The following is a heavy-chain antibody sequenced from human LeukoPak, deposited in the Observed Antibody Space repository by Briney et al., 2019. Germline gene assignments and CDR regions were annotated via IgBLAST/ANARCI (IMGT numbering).Heavy chain of an antibody. J-gene: IGHJ3*02. CDR1: GGSFSGYY. Sequence: PSQTLSLTCVIYGGSFSGYYWSWIRQPPGKGLEWIGEINHSGSTNYNTSLKSRVTISVDTSKNQFSLKLSSVTAADTAVYYCARQSRVALMGDAFDIWGQGTMVTVSS. D-gene: IGHD2-8*01. CDR2: INHSGST. CDR3: ARQSRVALMGDAFDI. V-gene: IGHV4-34*01.